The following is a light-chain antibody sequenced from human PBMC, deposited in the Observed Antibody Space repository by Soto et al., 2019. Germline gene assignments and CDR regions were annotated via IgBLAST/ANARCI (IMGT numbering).Light chain of an antibody. J-gene: IGKJ2*01. CDR2: QAS. Sequence: DIQMTQSPSTLSASVGGRVTITCRASQRISSWLAWYQQKPGKAPKLLIYQASRLESGVPSRFSGSGSGTEFTLTISSLQPDDFATYYCQQYNSYSSFGQGTKLEIK. V-gene: IGKV1-5*03. CDR1: QRISSW. CDR3: QQYNSYSS.